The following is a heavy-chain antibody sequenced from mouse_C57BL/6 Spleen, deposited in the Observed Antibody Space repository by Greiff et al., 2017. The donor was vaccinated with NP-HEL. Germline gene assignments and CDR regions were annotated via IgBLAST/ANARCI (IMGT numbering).Heavy chain of an antibody. V-gene: IGHV1-76*01. CDR1: GYTFTDYY. CDR2: IYPGSGNT. J-gene: IGHJ3*01. D-gene: IGHD1-1*01. Sequence: VQLQQSGAELVRPGASVKLSCKASGYTFTDYYINWVKQRPGQGLEWIARIYPGSGNTYYNEKFKGKATLTAEKSSSTAYMQLSSLTSEDSAVYFCAREEIDYYGSSPAWFAYWGQGTLVTVSA. CDR3: AREEIDYYGSSPAWFAY.